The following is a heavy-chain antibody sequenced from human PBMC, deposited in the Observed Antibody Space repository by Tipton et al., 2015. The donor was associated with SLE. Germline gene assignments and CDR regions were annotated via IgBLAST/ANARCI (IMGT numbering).Heavy chain of an antibody. J-gene: IGHJ4*02. CDR2: FFYGKST. CDR3: ARGFFHVYWSVEQGRKSFYFDN. CDR1: GGSISSYF. Sequence: TLSLTCTVSGGSISSYFWICIRQPPGKGLEWIGSFFYGKSTFYNPSLKSRVTIAVDTSTNRLSLQLSSVTAATTAMYFCARGFFHVYWSVEQGRKSFYFDNWGQGALVTVSS. D-gene: IGHD3-3*01. V-gene: IGHV4-59*05.